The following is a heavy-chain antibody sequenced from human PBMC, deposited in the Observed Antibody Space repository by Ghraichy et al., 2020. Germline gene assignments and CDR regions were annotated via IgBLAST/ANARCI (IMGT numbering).Heavy chain of an antibody. Sequence: AGSLRLSCAASGFTFSSYWMSWVRQAPGKGLEWVANIKQDGSEKYYVDSVKGRFTISRDNAKNSLYLQMNSLRAEDTAVYYCARDSIHPYIAAAGTYYYGMAVWGQGTTVTVSS. CDR1: GFTFSSYW. CDR2: IKQDGSEK. CDR3: ARDSIHPYIAAAGTYYYGMAV. D-gene: IGHD6-13*01. V-gene: IGHV3-7*01. J-gene: IGHJ6*02.